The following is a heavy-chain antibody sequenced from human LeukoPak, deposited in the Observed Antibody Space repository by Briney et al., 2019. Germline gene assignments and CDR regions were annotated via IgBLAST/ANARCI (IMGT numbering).Heavy chain of an antibody. CDR2: IYTSGST. J-gene: IGHJ6*03. D-gene: IGHD5-12*01. Sequence: PSETLSLTCTVSGGSISSYYWSWIRQPPGKGLGWIGYIYTSGSTNYNPSLKSRVTISVDTSKNQFSLKLSSVTAAGTAVYYCARVVATYYYYYMGVWGKGTTVTVSS. CDR3: ARVVATYYYYYMGV. V-gene: IGHV4-4*09. CDR1: GGSISSYY.